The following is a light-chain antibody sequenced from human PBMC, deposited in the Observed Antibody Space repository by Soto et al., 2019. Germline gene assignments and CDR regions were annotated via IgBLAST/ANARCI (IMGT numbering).Light chain of an antibody. V-gene: IGLV2-11*01. J-gene: IGLJ1*01. CDR2: DVS. CDR3: CSYAGSPRYV. CDR1: SSDVGGYNY. Sequence: QSALTQPRSVSGSPGQSVTISCTGTSSDVGGYNYVSWYQQHPGKAPKVMIYDVSERPSGVPDRFSGSKSGNTASLTISGLPAGDEADYYCCSYAGSPRYVLGTGTKVTVL.